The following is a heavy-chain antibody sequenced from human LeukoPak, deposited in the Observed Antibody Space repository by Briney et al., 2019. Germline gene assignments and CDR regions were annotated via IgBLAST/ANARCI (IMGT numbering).Heavy chain of an antibody. Sequence: PGGSLRLSCAASGFTFSSYWMHWVRQAPGKGLIWVSRINSDGSITNYADSVKGRFTISRDNAKNTLYLQMNSLRAEDTAVYYCARGEVTGDLWGQGTMVTVSS. CDR2: INSDGSIT. CDR3: ARGEVTGDL. V-gene: IGHV3-74*01. J-gene: IGHJ3*01. D-gene: IGHD5-18*01. CDR1: GFTFSSYW.